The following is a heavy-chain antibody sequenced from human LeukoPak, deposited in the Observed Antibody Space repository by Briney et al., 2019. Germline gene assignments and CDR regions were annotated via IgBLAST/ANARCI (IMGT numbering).Heavy chain of an antibody. CDR3: ARSLRVRGVPDYMDV. CDR1: GFTFTTYW. Sequence: GESLRLSCAASGFTFTTYWMSWVRQAPGKGLEWVANIKQDGTEKYYVDSVKGRFTISRDNSKNMLYLQMNRLRAEDTAVYYCARSLRVRGVPDYMDVWGKGTTVIISS. V-gene: IGHV3-7*03. J-gene: IGHJ6*03. D-gene: IGHD3-10*01. CDR2: IKQDGTEK.